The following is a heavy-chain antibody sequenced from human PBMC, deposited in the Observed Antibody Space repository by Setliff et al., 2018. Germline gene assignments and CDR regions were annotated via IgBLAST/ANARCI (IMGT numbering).Heavy chain of an antibody. D-gene: IGHD6-13*01. CDR1: GYTFISYG. J-gene: IGHJ4*02. CDR3: RRAAPYSNTWRYFDH. V-gene: IGHV1-18*01. Sequence: ASVKVSCKASGYTFISYGISWLRQAPGQGFEWMGWISTNNGKTEYSQKVQGRVTMTTDRSTSTIYMELRSLRSDDTAMYYCRRAAPYSNTWRYFDHWGQGTLVAVSS. CDR2: ISTNNGKT.